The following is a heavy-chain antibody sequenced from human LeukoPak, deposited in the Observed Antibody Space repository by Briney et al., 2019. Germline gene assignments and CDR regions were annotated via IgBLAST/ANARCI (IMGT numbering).Heavy chain of an antibody. CDR2: IYPGDSDT. V-gene: IGHV5-51*01. D-gene: IGHD3-9*01. CDR1: GYSFTSYW. J-gene: IGHJ4*02. CDR3: ARLISSSYYDILTGYYQGSYYFDY. Sequence: GESLKISCKGSGYSFTSYWIGWVRQLPGKGLEWMGIIYPGDSDTRYSLSFQGQVTISADKSISTAYLQWSSLKASDTAMYYCARLISSSYYDILTGYYQGSYYFDYWGQGTLVTVSS.